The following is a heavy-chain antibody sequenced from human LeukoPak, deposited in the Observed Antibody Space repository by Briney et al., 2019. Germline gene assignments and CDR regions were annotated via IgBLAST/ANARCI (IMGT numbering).Heavy chain of an antibody. V-gene: IGHV4-39*01. CDR1: GGSISSSSYY. J-gene: IGHJ5*02. CDR3: ARSGFGELLSNWFDP. CDR2: IYYSGST. D-gene: IGHD3-10*01. Sequence: PSETLSLTCTVSGGSISSSSYYWGWIRQPPGKGLEWIGSIYYSGSTYYNPSLKSRVTISVDTSKNQFSLKLSSVTAADTAVYYCARSGFGELLSNWFDPWGQGTLVTVSS.